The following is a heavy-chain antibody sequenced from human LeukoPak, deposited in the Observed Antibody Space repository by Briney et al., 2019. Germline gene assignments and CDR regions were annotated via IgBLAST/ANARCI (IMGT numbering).Heavy chain of an antibody. D-gene: IGHD3-10*01. CDR3: ARGQTNRLLWIGESLSNINPFDY. J-gene: IGHJ4*02. CDR2: ISAYNGNT. Sequence: ASVKVSCKASGYTFTSYGISWVRQAPGQGLEWMGWISAYNGNTNYAQKFQGRVTMTTETSTSTAYMELRSLRSDDTAFYFCARGQTNRLLWIGESLSNINPFDYWGQGTLVTVSS. V-gene: IGHV1-18*01. CDR1: GYTFTSYG.